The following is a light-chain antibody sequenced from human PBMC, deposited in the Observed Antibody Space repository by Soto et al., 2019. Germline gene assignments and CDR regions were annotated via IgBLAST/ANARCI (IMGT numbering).Light chain of an antibody. CDR1: QGISSF. CDR3: QQVNSYPIT. Sequence: DIQLTQSPSFLSASVRDRVTITCRASQGISSFLAWYQQKPGKAPKLLIYAASTLQSGVPSRFSGSGSGTEFTLTISSLQPEDFATYYCQQVNSYPITFGGGTKVEIK. CDR2: AAS. V-gene: IGKV1-9*01. J-gene: IGKJ4*01.